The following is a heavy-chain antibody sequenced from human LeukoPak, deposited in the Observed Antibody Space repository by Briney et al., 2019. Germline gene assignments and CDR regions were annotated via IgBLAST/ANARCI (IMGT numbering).Heavy chain of an antibody. Sequence: SETLSLTCTVSSGSISTSNYYWGWVRQPPGKALEWIGSIYYSGSTYYNPSLKSRVTISVDTSKNQFSLKLSSVTAADIAVYYCARTGVYYDILTGYYIVDYWGQGTLVTVSS. J-gene: IGHJ4*02. CDR2: IYYSGST. D-gene: IGHD3-9*01. CDR3: ARTGVYYDILTGYYIVDY. CDR1: SGSISTSNYY. V-gene: IGHV4-39*01.